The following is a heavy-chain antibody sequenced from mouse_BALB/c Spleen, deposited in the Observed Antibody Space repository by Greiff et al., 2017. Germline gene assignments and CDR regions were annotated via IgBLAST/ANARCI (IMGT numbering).Heavy chain of an antibody. CDR2: ISYSGST. V-gene: IGHV3-8*02. CDR3: ARYSHYGSYWYFDV. D-gene: IGHD2-1*01. Sequence: EVQLQESGPSLVKPSQTLSLTCSVTGDSITSGYWNWIRKFPGNKLEYMGYISYSGSTYYNPSLKSRISITRDTSKNQYYLQLNSVTTEDTATYSCARYSHYGSYWYFDVWGAGTTVTVSS. CDR1: GDSITSGY. J-gene: IGHJ1*01.